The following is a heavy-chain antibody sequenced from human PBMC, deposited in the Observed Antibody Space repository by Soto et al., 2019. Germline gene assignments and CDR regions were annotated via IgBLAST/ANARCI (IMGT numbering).Heavy chain of an antibody. D-gene: IGHD3-3*01. CDR3: AKDHVSRTYYDFWSGYSSDY. CDR2: ISGSGGST. J-gene: IGHJ4*02. CDR1: GFTFSSYA. Sequence: GGSLRLSCAASGFTFSSYAMSWVRQAPGKGLEWVSAISGSGGSTYYADSVKGRFTISRDNSKNTLYLQMNSLRAEDTAVYYCAKDHVSRTYYDFWSGYSSDYWGQGTLVTVSS. V-gene: IGHV3-23*01.